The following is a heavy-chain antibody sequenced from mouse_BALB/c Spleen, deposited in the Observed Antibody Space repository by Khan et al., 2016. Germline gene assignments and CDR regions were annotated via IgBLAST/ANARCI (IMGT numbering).Heavy chain of an antibody. CDR3: ATYGNYEGFAY. Sequence: EVQLVESGPGLVKPSQSLSLTCSVTGYSITSGYYWNWIRQFPGNKLEWMGYISYDGSNNYNPSLKNRISITRDTSKNQFSLKLNSVTTEDTATYYCATYGNYEGFAYWGQGTLVTVSA. D-gene: IGHD2-1*01. J-gene: IGHJ3*01. CDR1: GYSITSGYY. CDR2: ISYDGSN. V-gene: IGHV3-6*02.